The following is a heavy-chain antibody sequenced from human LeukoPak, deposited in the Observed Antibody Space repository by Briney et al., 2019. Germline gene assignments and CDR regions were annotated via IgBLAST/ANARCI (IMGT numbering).Heavy chain of an antibody. CDR1: GYTFATYG. CDR3: AKVAGGRMDY. Sequence: GASVKVSCKASGYTFATYGFCWVRQAPGHGLEWMGWISANTGKTDYAQKFQGRVTMTTDTSTSTAYMELRSLRPDDAAVYYCAKVAGGRMDYWGQGTLLTVCS. J-gene: IGHJ4*02. D-gene: IGHD6-13*01. CDR2: ISANTGKT. V-gene: IGHV1-18*01.